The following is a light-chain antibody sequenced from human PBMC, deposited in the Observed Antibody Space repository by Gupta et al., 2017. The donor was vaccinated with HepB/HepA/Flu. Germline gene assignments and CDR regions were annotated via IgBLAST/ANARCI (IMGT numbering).Light chain of an antibody. CDR2: GAS. J-gene: IGKJ1*01. CDR1: QRIGSY. V-gene: IGKV1-39*01. Sequence: DIQMTQSPSSLSASVGDRVTITCRTSQRIGSYLNWYQQKPGKVPNLLIFGASNLQSGVPSRFSGSGSGTEFTLTITSLQPEDIATYYCQQGYKSPPTFGQGTKVDIK. CDR3: QQGYKSPPT.